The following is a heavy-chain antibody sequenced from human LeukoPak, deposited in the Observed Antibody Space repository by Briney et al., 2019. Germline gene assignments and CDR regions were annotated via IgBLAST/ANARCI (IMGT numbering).Heavy chain of an antibody. V-gene: IGHV4-34*01. D-gene: IGHD6-19*01. Sequence: ASEILSLTCAVYGGSFSGYYWGWIRQPPGKGLEWIGEINHSGSTNYNPSLKSRVTISVDTSKNQFSLKLSSVTAADTAVYYCARDGGWYELNGMDVWGQGTTVTVSS. CDR1: GGSFSGYY. J-gene: IGHJ6*02. CDR3: ARDGGWYELNGMDV. CDR2: INHSGST.